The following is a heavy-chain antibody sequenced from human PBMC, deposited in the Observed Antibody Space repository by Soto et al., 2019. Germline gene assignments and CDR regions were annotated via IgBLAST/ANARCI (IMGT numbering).Heavy chain of an antibody. Sequence: ASVKVSCKASGYTFTSYAMHWVRQAPGQRLEWMGWINAGNGNTKYSQKFQGRVTITRDTSASTAYMELSSLRSEDTAVYYCARDCRTAVAAHLYYYYGMDVWGQGTTVTVSS. V-gene: IGHV1-3*01. J-gene: IGHJ6*02. CDR3: ARDCRTAVAAHLYYYYGMDV. CDR2: INAGNGNT. CDR1: GYTFTSYA. D-gene: IGHD6-19*01.